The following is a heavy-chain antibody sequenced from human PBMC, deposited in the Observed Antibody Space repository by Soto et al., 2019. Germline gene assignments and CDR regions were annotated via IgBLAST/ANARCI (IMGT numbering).Heavy chain of an antibody. D-gene: IGHD2-8*01. V-gene: IGHV4-4*02. CDR1: GGSISTTNW. J-gene: IGHJ4*02. CDR3: ARAYPCNWRSQQYYFDS. CDR2: IYHSGSI. Sequence: QVQLQVSGPGLVKPSGTLSLTCAVSGGSISTTNWWTWVRQPPGKGLEWIGEIYHSGSINYNPSLASRVTMSVDKAKNQFSLKLSAVTAADTAVYYCARAYPCNWRSQQYYFDSWGQGTLVTVSS.